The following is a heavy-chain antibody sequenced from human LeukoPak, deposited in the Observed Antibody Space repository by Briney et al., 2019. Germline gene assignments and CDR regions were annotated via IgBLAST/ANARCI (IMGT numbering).Heavy chain of an antibody. CDR2: INPSGGST. J-gene: IGHJ5*02. CDR1: GYTFINYY. Sequence: ASVKVSCKASGYTFINYYVHWVRQAPGQGLEWMGVINPSGGSTNYAQKFQGRVTMTRDTSTSTVHMEMSSLRSEDTAVYYCARDSTVTTFRGCVDPWGQGTLVTVSS. D-gene: IGHD4-17*01. V-gene: IGHV1-46*01. CDR3: ARDSTVTTFRGCVDP.